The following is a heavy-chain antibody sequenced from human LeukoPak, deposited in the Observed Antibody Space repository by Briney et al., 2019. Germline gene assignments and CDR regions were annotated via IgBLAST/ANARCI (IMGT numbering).Heavy chain of an antibody. J-gene: IGHJ3*02. V-gene: IGHV1-2*02. CDR3: ARDEGYALYAFDM. D-gene: IGHD2-2*01. CDR2: INANSGGT. CDR1: GYTFTAYY. Sequence: ASVKVSCKASGYTFTAYYIHWVRQAPGQGLEWMGWINANSGGTNYAQNFQGRVTMTRDTSISIAYMELSRLRSDDTAVYYCARDEGYALYAFDMWGQGTMVTVSS.